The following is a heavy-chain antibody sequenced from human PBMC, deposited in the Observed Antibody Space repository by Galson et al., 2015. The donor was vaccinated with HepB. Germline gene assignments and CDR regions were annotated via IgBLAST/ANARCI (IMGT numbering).Heavy chain of an antibody. J-gene: IGHJ4*02. V-gene: IGHV3-11*01. Sequence: SLRLSCAASGFNFGDYYMSWIRQAPGKGPEWVSYISSGGKTSYYADSVKGRFTISRDNTKNSLYVQMDSLRAEDTAVYFCARLKISYFENNGYHFDYWGQGALVTVSS. CDR2: ISSGGKTS. D-gene: IGHD3-22*01. CDR3: ARLKISYFENNGYHFDY. CDR1: GFNFGDYY.